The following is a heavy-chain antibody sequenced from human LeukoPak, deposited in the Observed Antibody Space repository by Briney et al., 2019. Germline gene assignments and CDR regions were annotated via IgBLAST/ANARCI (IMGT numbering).Heavy chain of an antibody. J-gene: IGHJ4*02. CDR3: AKWKYSNSGIDDY. CDR2: ISGSGDNT. D-gene: IGHD6-6*01. Sequence: GGSLRLSCAASGFTFSSYAMSWVRQVPGKGLEWVSVISGSGDNTYYADSVKGRFTISRDNSKNMLYLQMNSLRAEDTAVYHCAKWKYSNSGIDDYWGQGTLVTVSS. V-gene: IGHV3-23*01. CDR1: GFTFSSYA.